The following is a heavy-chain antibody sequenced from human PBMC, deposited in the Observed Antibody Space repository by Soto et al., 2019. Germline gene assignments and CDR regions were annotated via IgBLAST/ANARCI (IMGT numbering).Heavy chain of an antibody. CDR2: INAGNGNT. J-gene: IGHJ4*02. CDR3: ARGPALMPLIDY. V-gene: IGHV1-3*01. Sequence: ASVKVSCKASGYTFTSYAMHWVRQAPGQRLEWMGWINAGNGNTKYSQKFQGRVTITRDTSASTAYMELSSLRPEDTAVYYCARGPALMPLIDYWGQGTLVTVSS. D-gene: IGHD2-2*01. CDR1: GYTFTSYA.